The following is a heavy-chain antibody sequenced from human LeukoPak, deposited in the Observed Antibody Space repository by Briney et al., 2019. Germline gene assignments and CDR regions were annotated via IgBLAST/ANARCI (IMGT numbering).Heavy chain of an antibody. J-gene: IGHJ4*02. V-gene: IGHV3-48*02. CDR1: GFTFSSFS. D-gene: IGHD3-22*01. CDR3: ARRLGSSGYPLDY. Sequence: GGSLRLSCATSGFTFSSFSMNWVRQAPGRGLECVSYISSTSSTMYYADSVKGRFTISRDNAKNSLYLQMNSLRDEDTALYYCARRLGSSGYPLDYWGQGILVTVSS. CDR2: ISSTSSTM.